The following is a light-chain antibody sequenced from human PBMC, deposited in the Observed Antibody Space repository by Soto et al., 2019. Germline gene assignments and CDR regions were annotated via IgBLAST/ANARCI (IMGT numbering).Light chain of an antibody. CDR1: SDSIASYY. Sequence: NFMLTQPHSVSESPGKTVTISCTGSSDSIASYYVQWYQQRPGSAPTAVIYEDNQRPSGVPDRFSGSIDRASNSASLTISALKTEDEAGYYCQSYDSSNPWVFGGGTKVTVL. CDR3: QSYDSSNPWV. V-gene: IGLV6-57*02. J-gene: IGLJ3*02. CDR2: EDN.